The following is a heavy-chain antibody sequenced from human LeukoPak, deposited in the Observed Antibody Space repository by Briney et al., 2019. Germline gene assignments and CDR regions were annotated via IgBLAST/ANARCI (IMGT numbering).Heavy chain of an antibody. Sequence: PGGSLRLSCTASGFTFGDYAMSWFRQAPGKGLEWVGFIRSKAYGGTTEYAASVKGRFTISRDDSKSIAYLQMNSLKTEDTAVYYCTRKGAKSYYYYYGMDVWGQGTTVTVSS. CDR1: GFTFGDYA. CDR2: IRSKAYGGTT. D-gene: IGHD1-14*01. V-gene: IGHV3-49*03. CDR3: TRKGAKSYYYYYGMDV. J-gene: IGHJ6*02.